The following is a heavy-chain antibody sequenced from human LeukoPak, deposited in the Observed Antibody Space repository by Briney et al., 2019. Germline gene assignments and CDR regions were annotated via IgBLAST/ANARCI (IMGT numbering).Heavy chain of an antibody. CDR1: GGSISTYY. CDR2: IYYTGAT. Sequence: SETLSLTCTVSGGSISTYYWSWIRLPPGKGLEWIGYIYYTGATYYNPSLKSRVTISLDTSKNQFSQKLSSVTAADAAVYYCARAGCSYGTGYYFDYWGQGALVTVSS. CDR3: ARAGCSYGTGYYFDY. D-gene: IGHD5-18*01. V-gene: IGHV4-59*01. J-gene: IGHJ4*02.